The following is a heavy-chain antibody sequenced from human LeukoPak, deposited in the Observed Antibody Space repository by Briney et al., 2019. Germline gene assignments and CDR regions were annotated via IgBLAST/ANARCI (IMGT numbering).Heavy chain of an antibody. J-gene: IGHJ4*02. CDR1: GSTLTSTD. Sequence: ASVKLSCKASGSTLTSTDINWVRQATGQGLEWMGWINPKSGRTGYAKKFQDRVSMTMNISISTAYMEVSSLKFGVTTVYNCARGRSGLAAAGTYDYWGQGTLITVSS. D-gene: IGHD6-13*01. CDR3: ARGRSGLAAAGTYDY. V-gene: IGHV1-8*01. CDR2: INPKSGRT.